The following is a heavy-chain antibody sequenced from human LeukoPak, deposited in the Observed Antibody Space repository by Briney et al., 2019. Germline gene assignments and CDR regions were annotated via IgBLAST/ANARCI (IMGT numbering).Heavy chain of an antibody. CDR1: GFTFSSYA. CDR3: AREVAAGYYFDY. J-gene: IGHJ4*02. D-gene: IGHD6-19*01. V-gene: IGHV3-30*04. CDR2: ISYDGSNK. Sequence: PGGSLRLSCAASGFTFSSYAMHWVRQAPGKGLERVAVISYDGSNKYYADSVKGRFTISRDNSKNTLYLQMNSLRAEDTAVYYCAREVAAGYYFDYWGQGTLVTVSS.